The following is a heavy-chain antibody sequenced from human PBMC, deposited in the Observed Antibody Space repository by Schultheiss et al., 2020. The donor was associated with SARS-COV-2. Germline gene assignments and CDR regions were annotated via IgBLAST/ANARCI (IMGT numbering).Heavy chain of an antibody. V-gene: IGHV4-34*01. J-gene: IGHJ1*01. CDR3: ARRRYCSSTSCFECFQN. CDR1: GGSFSGYY. Sequence: SETLSLTCAVYGGSFSGYYWGWIRQPPGKGLEWIGGIYYSGSTYYNPSLKSRVTISVDTSKNQFSLKLSSVTAADTAVYYCARRRYCSSTSCFECFQNWGQGTLVTVSS. CDR2: IYYSGST. D-gene: IGHD2-2*01.